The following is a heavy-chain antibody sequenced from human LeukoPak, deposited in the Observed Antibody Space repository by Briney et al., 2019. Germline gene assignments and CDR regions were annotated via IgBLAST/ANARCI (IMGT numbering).Heavy chain of an antibody. Sequence: GGSLRLSCAASGYTFSDFSVNWVRQAPGKALEWVSSASVRSNYRYYADSVRGRFTISRDDARDSLFLKMNSLRAEDTAVYFCVRLRRNNDRSGYYYYYDYWGQGTLVTVSS. CDR3: VRLRRNNDRSGYYYYYDY. J-gene: IGHJ4*02. CDR2: ASVRSNYR. CDR1: GYTFSDFS. V-gene: IGHV3-21*01. D-gene: IGHD3-22*01.